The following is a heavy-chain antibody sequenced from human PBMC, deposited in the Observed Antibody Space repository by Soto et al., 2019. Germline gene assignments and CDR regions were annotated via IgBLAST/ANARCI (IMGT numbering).Heavy chain of an antibody. D-gene: IGHD3-10*01. J-gene: IGHJ4*02. V-gene: IGHV4-31*03. Sequence: QVQLQESGPGLVKPSQTLSLTCTVSGGSISSGGYYWSWIRQHPGKGLEWIGYIYYSGSTSYNPSIKSRVTISVDTSKNQFSLKLSSVTAADTAVYYCARDLRVRGVIIFFDYWGQGTLVTVSS. CDR1: GGSISSGGYY. CDR3: ARDLRVRGVIIFFDY. CDR2: IYYSGST.